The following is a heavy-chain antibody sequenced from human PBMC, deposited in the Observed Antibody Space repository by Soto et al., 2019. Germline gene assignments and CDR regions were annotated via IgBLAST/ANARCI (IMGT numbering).Heavy chain of an antibody. CDR2: ISAYNGNT. D-gene: IGHD5-18*01. CDR3: ARRSWIQLDDY. CDR1: GYTFTSYG. V-gene: IGHV1-18*01. J-gene: IGHJ4*02. Sequence: ASVKFSCKASGYTFTSYGISWVRQAPGQGLECMGWISAYNGNTNYAQKLQGRVTMTTXTXXSXXXMXLXXLRXDDTAVYYCARRSWIQLDDYWGQGTLVTVSS.